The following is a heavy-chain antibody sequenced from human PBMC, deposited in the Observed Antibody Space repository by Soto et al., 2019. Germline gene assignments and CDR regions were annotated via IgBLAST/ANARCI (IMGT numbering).Heavy chain of an antibody. V-gene: IGHV1-18*01. D-gene: IGHD3-9*01. Sequence: QAQLVQSGAEVKRPGASVKVSCKASGYTLTSYGISWVRQAPGQGLEWMGWISVYNGDTNHAQKFQGRVIMTTDTSTSTAFMELRTLRSDDTAVYYCATTTGYSYHYYGMEVWSQGTTVSVSS. CDR3: ATTTGYSYHYYGMEV. CDR2: ISVYNGDT. J-gene: IGHJ6*02. CDR1: GYTLTSYG.